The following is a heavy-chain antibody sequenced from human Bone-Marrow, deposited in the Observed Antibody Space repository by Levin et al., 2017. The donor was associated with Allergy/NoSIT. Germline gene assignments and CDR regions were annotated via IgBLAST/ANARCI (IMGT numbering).Heavy chain of an antibody. CDR3: ATRTTMMVD. J-gene: IGHJ1*01. CDR2: ISSASNYV. V-gene: IGHV3-21*06. CDR1: GFIFSRYS. D-gene: IGHD3-22*01. Sequence: SGGSLRLSCAASGFIFSRYSMYWVRQAPGKGLEWVSSISSASNYVDYADSVKGRFTISRDNAKSSMYLQMNSLRAEDTAIYYCATRTTMMVDWGQGTQVTVSS.